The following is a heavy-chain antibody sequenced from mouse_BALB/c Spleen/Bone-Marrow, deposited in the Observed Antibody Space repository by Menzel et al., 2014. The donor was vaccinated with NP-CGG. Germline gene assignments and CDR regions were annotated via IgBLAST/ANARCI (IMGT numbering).Heavy chain of an antibody. V-gene: IGHV5-6-3*01. CDR3: ARVYGWYFDV. D-gene: IGHD1-1*01. CDR1: GCTFSSYG. J-gene: IGHJ1*01. Sequence: EVNVVESGGGLVQPGGSLKLSCVASGCTFSSYGMSWVRQTPDKRLELVATINNNGGSTYYPDSVKGQFTISRDNAKNTLYLQMSSLKSEDTAMYYCARVYGWYFDVWGAGTTVTVSS. CDR2: INNNGGST.